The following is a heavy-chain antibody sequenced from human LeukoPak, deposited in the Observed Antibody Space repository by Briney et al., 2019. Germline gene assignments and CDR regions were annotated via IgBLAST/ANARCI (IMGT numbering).Heavy chain of an antibody. CDR1: GYTYTGYY. D-gene: IGHD3-22*01. J-gene: IGHJ5*02. CDR3: ARDDYSDSSCRFDP. Sequence: ASVKVSCKAAGYTYTGYYMHWVRQAPGQGLEWMGWINPNTGGTNYAQKFQGRVTMTRDTSISTVYMELSKLTSDDTAGYYCARDDYSDSSCRFDPWGQGTLVTVSS. CDR2: INPNTGGT. V-gene: IGHV1-2*02.